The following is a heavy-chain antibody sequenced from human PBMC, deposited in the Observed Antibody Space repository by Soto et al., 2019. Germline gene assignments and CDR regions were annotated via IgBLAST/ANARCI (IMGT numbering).Heavy chain of an antibody. CDR3: AKDLCAYSSGSCYFDY. CDR2: ISGSGEKT. V-gene: IGHV3-23*01. Sequence: GGSLRLSCVASGFNFSYNAMSWVRQAPGKGLQWVSTISGSGEKTYYADSVKGRFTISRDNSRNTLYLQMNSLRAEDTALYYCAKDLCAYSSGSCYFDYWGQGTLVTVSS. CDR1: GFNFSYNA. J-gene: IGHJ4*02. D-gene: IGHD6-19*01.